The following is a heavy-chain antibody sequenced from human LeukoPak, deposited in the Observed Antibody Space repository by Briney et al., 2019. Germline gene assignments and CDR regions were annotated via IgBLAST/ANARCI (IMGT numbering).Heavy chain of an antibody. V-gene: IGHV4-61*02. CDR2: IYTSGGT. Sequence: SQTLSLTCTVSGGSISSGSYYWSWIRQPAGKGLEWIGRIYTSGGTNYNPSLKSRVTISVDTSKNQFSLKLSSVTAADTAVYYCARVWPNWFDPWGQGTLVTVSS. CDR3: ARVWPNWFDP. J-gene: IGHJ5*02. D-gene: IGHD3-16*01. CDR1: GGSISSGSYY.